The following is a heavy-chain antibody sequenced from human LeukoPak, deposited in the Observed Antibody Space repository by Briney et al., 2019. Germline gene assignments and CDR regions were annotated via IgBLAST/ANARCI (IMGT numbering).Heavy chain of an antibody. CDR2: IYTSGST. CDR3: ARQSMVRGVISFDC. Sequence: SETLSLTCTVSGGSISSGSYYWSWFRQPAGKGLEWIGRIYTSGSTNYNPSLRSRVTISVDTSKNQFSLKLTSVTAADTAVYYCARQSMVRGVISFDCWGQGTLVTVSS. J-gene: IGHJ4*02. V-gene: IGHV4-61*02. CDR1: GGSISSGSYY. D-gene: IGHD3-10*01.